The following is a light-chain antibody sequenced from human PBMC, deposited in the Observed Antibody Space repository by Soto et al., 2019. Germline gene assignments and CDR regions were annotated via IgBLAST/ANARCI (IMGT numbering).Light chain of an antibody. Sequence: ETVLTQSPATLSLSPGQRATFSCRASQSVGSYLAWYQQKPGQAPRLLIYDASNRATGIPARFSGSGSGTDFTLTITSLEPEDFAAYFCQQRTDWPLTFGGGTKLEI. CDR1: QSVGSY. J-gene: IGKJ4*01. CDR2: DAS. V-gene: IGKV3-11*01. CDR3: QQRTDWPLT.